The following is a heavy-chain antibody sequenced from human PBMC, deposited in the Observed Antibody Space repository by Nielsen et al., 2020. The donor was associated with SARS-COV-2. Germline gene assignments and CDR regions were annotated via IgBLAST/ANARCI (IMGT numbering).Heavy chain of an antibody. V-gene: IGHV4-34*01. D-gene: IGHD5-12*01. CDR2: INHSGST. Sequence: WIRQPPGKGLEWIGEINHSGSTNYNPSLKSRVTISVDTSKNQSSLKLSSVTAADTAVYYCASAKWLRYYGMDVWGQGTTVTVSS. J-gene: IGHJ6*02. CDR3: ASAKWLRYYGMDV.